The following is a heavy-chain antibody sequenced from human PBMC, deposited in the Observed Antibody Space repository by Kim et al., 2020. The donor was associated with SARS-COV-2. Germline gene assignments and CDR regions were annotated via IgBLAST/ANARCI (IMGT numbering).Heavy chain of an antibody. J-gene: IGHJ5*02. CDR3: ARDWGVEPAAIPTNWFDP. CDR2: ISYDVSKK. Sequence: GGSLRLSCVASGFFFNSYALHWVRQAPGKGLEWVASISYDVSKKSYADAVKGRVTISRDNSRNTVSLQMNSLRDEDTAVYYCARDWGVEPAAIPTNWFDPWGQGTLVTVSS. CDR1: GFFFNSYA. D-gene: IGHD2-2*01. V-gene: IGHV3-30*04.